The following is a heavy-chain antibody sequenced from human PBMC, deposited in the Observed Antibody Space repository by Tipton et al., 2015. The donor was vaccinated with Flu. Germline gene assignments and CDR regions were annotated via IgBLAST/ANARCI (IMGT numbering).Heavy chain of an antibody. CDR2: ISGYNGDT. Sequence: QLVQSGVEVKKPGASVKVSCKASGYTFNNYGITWVRQAPGQGLEWMGWISGYNGDTNYAEKLQGRVTMTTDTSTNTAYMELRSLKSDDTAMYYCARDRGSYNIHLEYHYYYGMDVWGQGTPVTVSS. D-gene: IGHD1-26*01. CDR3: ARDRGSYNIHLEYHYYYGMDV. V-gene: IGHV1-18*01. J-gene: IGHJ6*02. CDR1: GYTFNNYG.